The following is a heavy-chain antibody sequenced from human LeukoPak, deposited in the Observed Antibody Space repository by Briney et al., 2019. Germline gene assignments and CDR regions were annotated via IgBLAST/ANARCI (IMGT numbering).Heavy chain of an antibody. CDR1: GLTFSGAT. J-gene: IGHJ4*02. V-gene: IGHV3-73*01. CDR2: IRSKNNNYAT. Sequence: GGSLRLSCATSGLTFSGATIYWVRQASGKGLELLGRIRSKNNNYATDYSESVEGRIAISRDESKSTSYLHLMNLQTEDTALYYCHSNWKIDETFFDYWGQGTQVAVSS. D-gene: IGHD1-20*01. CDR3: HSNWKIDETFFDY.